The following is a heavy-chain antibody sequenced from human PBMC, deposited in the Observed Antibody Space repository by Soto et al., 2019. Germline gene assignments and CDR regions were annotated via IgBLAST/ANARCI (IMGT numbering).Heavy chain of an antibody. CDR2: INPSGGST. D-gene: IGHD3-22*01. V-gene: IGHV1-46*03. CDR3: ARGSTADDSSGYYYPSFDY. Sequence: ASVKLSCKASGYRFTSYYMHWVRQAPEQGLEWMGIINPSGGSTSYAQKFQGRVTMTRDTSTSTVYMELSSLRSEDTAVYYCARGSTADDSSGYYYPSFDYWGQGTLVTVSS. J-gene: IGHJ4*02. CDR1: GYRFTSYY.